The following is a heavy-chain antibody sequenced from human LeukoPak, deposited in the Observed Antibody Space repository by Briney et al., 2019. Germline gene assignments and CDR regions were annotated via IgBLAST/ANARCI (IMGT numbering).Heavy chain of an antibody. CDR3: AKDWGSSGWYNYFDP. CDR1: GFTISSHG. CDR2: ISYDGNSK. J-gene: IGHJ5*02. D-gene: IGHD6-19*01. Sequence: GGSLRLSCAVSGFTISSHGMHWVRQAPGKGLEWVAMISYDGNSKYYGDSVKGRFTISRDNSKSTLYLQMDSLRTEDTAVYYCAKDWGSSGWYNYFDPWGQGTLVTVSS. V-gene: IGHV3-30*18.